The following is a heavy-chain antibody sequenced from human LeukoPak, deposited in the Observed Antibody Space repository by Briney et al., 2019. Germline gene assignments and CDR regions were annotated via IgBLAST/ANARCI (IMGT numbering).Heavy chain of an antibody. J-gene: IGHJ4*02. CDR2: ISSSSSYI. V-gene: IGHV3-21*01. Sequence: PGGSLRLSCAASGFTFSSYSMNWVRQAPGKGLEWVSSISSSSSYIYYADSVKGRFTISRDNAKNSLYLQMNSLRAEDTAVYYCARDTQPVSYDFRSGPLDYWGQGTLVTVSS. CDR1: GFTFSSYS. D-gene: IGHD3-3*01. CDR3: ARDTQPVSYDFRSGPLDY.